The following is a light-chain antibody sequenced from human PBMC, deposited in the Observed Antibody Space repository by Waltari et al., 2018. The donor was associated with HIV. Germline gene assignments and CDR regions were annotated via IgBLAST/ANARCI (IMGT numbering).Light chain of an antibody. CDR3: QQYTNWPIT. Sequence: EIVMTQSPVTLSLSPGVRASLSCRASKSVSSNLAWYQQKHGQAPRLLIYGASARATGIPARLSGSGSGTEFTLTISSLQSEDFAVYYCQQYTNWPITFGQGTRLEIK. J-gene: IGKJ5*01. V-gene: IGKV3-15*01. CDR1: KSVSSN. CDR2: GAS.